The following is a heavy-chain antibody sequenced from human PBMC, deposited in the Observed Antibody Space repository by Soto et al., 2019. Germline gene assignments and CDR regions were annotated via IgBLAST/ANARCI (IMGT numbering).Heavy chain of an antibody. CDR1: GYTFTGYY. CDR3: ARDYEGDYDILTGYYPLGY. V-gene: IGHV1-2*04. J-gene: IGHJ4*02. Sequence: ASVKVSCKASGYTFTGYYMHWVRQAPGQGLEWMGWINPNSGGTNYAQKFQGWVTMTRDTSISTAYMELSRLRSDDTAVYYCARDYEGDYDILTGYYPLGYWGQGTLVTVSS. CDR2: INPNSGGT. D-gene: IGHD3-9*01.